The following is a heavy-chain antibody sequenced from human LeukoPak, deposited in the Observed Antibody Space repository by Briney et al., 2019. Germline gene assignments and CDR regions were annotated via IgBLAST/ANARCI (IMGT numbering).Heavy chain of an antibody. CDR3: ARQRRYDYYMDV. CDR1: GDSISSSNYY. V-gene: IGHV4-39*01. Sequence: PSETLSLTCTVSGDSISSSNYYWGWIRQPPGKGPEWIGSIYYSGTTHHNPSLKSRVTISVDTSRNQFSLKVSSVTDADTAVYYCARQRRYDYYMDVWGKGTTVTVSS. CDR2: IYYSGTT. D-gene: IGHD3-9*01. J-gene: IGHJ6*03.